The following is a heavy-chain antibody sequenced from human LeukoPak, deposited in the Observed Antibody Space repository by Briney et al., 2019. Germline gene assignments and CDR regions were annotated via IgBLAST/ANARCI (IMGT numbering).Heavy chain of an antibody. CDR2: IYYSGST. D-gene: IGHD1-14*01. V-gene: IGHV4-59*12. CDR3: ARDHIKFADAFDI. J-gene: IGHJ3*02. CDR1: GGSISSYY. Sequence: KASETLSLTCTVSGGSISSYYWSWIRQPPGKGLEWIGYIYYSGSTNYNPSLKSRVTISVDTSKNQFSLKLSSVTAADTAVYYCARDHIKFADAFDIWGQGTMVTVSS.